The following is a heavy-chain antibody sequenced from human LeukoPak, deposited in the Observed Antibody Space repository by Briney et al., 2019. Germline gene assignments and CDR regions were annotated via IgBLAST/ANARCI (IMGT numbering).Heavy chain of an antibody. CDR2: IYYSGST. CDR1: GGSISSYY. D-gene: IGHD6-13*01. Sequence: SETLSLTCTVSGGSISSYYWSWIRQPPGKGLEWIGYIYYSGSTNYNASLKSRVTISVDTSKNQFSLKLSSVTAADTAVYYCARGSSSWYQPLYCGMDVWGQGTTVTVSS. V-gene: IGHV4-59*01. CDR3: ARGSSSWYQPLYCGMDV. J-gene: IGHJ6*02.